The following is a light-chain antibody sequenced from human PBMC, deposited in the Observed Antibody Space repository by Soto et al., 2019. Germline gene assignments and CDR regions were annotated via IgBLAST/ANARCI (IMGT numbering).Light chain of an antibody. CDR3: QQYGSSGT. J-gene: IGKJ1*01. V-gene: IGKV3-20*01. CDR2: GAS. CDR1: RSVRSN. Sequence: IVMTQSPATLSVSPGERATLSCRASRSVRSNLAWYQQKPGQAPRLLIYGASNRATGIPDRFSGSGSGTDFTLTISRLEPEDFAVYYCQQYGSSGTFGQGTKVDIK.